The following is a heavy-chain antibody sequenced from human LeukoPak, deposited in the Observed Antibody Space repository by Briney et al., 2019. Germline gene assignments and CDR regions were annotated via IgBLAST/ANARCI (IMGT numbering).Heavy chain of an antibody. CDR2: INHSGST. D-gene: IGHD2-2*01. CDR3: ARVVVVVPAAIKGYAYYFDY. V-gene: IGHV4-34*01. Sequence: PSETLSLTCAVYGGSFSGYYWSWIRQPPGKGLERIGEINHSGSTNYNPSLKSRVTISVDTSKNQFSLKLSSVTAADTAVYYCARVVVVVPAAIKGYAYYFDYWGQGTLVTVSS. J-gene: IGHJ4*02. CDR1: GGSFSGYY.